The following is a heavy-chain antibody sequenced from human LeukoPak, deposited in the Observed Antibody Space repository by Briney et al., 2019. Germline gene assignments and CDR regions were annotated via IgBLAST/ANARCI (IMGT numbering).Heavy chain of an antibody. Sequence: GGSLRLSCAASGFTFSSYSMNWVRQAPGKGLEWVSYISYSSSTIYYADSVKGRFTISRDNAKNSLYLQMNSLRAEDTAVYYCARDSYGSGSAYYYMDVWGKGTTVTISS. D-gene: IGHD3-10*01. CDR1: GFTFSSYS. CDR3: ARDSYGSGSAYYYMDV. CDR2: ISYSSSTI. V-gene: IGHV3-48*04. J-gene: IGHJ6*03.